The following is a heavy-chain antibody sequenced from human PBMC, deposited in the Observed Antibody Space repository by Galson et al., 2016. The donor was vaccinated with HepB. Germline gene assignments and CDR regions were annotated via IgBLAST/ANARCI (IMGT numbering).Heavy chain of an antibody. Sequence: SLRLSCAASRFTFSTYGMHWVRQAPGKGLEWVAVIWYDGSNKNYEDSVKGRFTISRDNSNNTLYLQMNSLRVEDTAVYYCARDRSASGAYGMDVWGQGTTVTVSS. CDR3: ARDRSASGAYGMDV. CDR1: RFTFSTYG. V-gene: IGHV3-33*01. J-gene: IGHJ6*02. CDR2: IWYDGSNK. D-gene: IGHD3-10*01.